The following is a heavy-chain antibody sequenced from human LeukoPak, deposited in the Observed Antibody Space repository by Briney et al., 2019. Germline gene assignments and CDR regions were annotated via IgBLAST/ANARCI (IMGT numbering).Heavy chain of an antibody. CDR1: GGSISNSTNF. V-gene: IGHV4-39*01. CDR2: LYHSGRT. Sequence: SETLSLTCTVSGGSISNSTNFWGWIRQPPGKEMEWIGSLYHSGRTYYNPSLKSRVTISEDSSKNQFSLKLSSVTAADTAVYYCARHPPRGDDGNAFDMWGQGTMVTVSS. D-gene: IGHD4-17*01. CDR3: ARHPPRGDDGNAFDM. J-gene: IGHJ3*02.